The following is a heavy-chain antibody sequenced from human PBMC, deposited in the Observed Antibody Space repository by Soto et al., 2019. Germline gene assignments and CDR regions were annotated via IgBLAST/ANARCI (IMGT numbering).Heavy chain of an antibody. CDR3: SAAPRY. Sequence: QVQLQESGPGLVKPSETLSLTCTVSGGSISSYYWSWIRQPPGKGLEWIGYIYYTGSTDHNPSLKSRVTISLDTSKNQVSLQLTSVTAADTAVYYCSAAPRYWGQGVLVTVSS. V-gene: IGHV4-59*01. CDR2: IYYTGST. D-gene: IGHD2-2*01. CDR1: GGSISSYY. J-gene: IGHJ4*02.